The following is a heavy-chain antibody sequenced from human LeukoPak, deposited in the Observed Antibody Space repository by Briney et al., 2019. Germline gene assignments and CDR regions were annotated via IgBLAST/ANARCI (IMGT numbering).Heavy chain of an antibody. J-gene: IGHJ3*02. Sequence: ASVKVSCKASGYTFTGYYMHWVRQAPGQGLEWMGWINPNSGGTDYAQKFQGRVTTTRDTSISTAYMELSRLRSDDTAGYYCARPINSGNYLGAFDIWGQGTVVTVSS. CDR2: INPNSGGT. D-gene: IGHD1-26*01. CDR1: GYTFTGYY. CDR3: ARPINSGNYLGAFDI. V-gene: IGHV1-2*02.